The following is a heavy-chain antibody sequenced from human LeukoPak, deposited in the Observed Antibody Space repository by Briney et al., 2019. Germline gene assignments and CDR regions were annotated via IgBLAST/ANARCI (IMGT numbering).Heavy chain of an antibody. V-gene: IGHV1-46*01. J-gene: IGHJ4*02. CDR2: INPSGGST. CDR1: GYTFSSYH. CDR3: ARDTPAEWGDGIY. D-gene: IGHD1-26*01. Sequence: ASAKVSCKASGYTFSSYHIHWVRQAPGQGLEWMGIINPSGGSTNYAQKFQGRVTMTRDTSTRTVYMELSSLRSEDTAVYYCARDTPAEWGDGIYWGQGTLVIVSS.